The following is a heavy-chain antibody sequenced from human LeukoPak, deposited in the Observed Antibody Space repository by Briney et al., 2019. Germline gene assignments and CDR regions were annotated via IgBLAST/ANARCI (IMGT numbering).Heavy chain of an antibody. D-gene: IGHD2-2*02. CDR2: ISDSGSGT. Sequence: GGSLRLSCVASGFAFTSYAMSWVRQAPGKGLEWVSGISDSGSGTKYADSVKGRFTISRDNSKNTLFLQMNSFTAEDSAIYSCAKGLYTRPVAGFDYWGQGTLVTVSS. CDR3: AKGLYTRPVAGFDY. CDR1: GFAFTSYA. V-gene: IGHV3-23*01. J-gene: IGHJ4*02.